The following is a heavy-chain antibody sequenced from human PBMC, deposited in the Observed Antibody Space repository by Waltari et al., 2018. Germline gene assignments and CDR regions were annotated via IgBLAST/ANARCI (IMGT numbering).Heavy chain of an antibody. D-gene: IGHD2-15*01. V-gene: IGHV3-33*01. J-gene: IGHJ4*02. CDR1: GFTFSRFG. CDR3: ASQSTTLFDY. CDR2: IWHDGSNA. Sequence: QVQLVESGGGVVQPGRSLRLSCAASGFTFSRFGMHWVRQAPGKGLEWVAVIWHDGSNAYYVDSVKGRFTISRDKSKNTLYLQMNSLRAEDSAVYYCASQSTTLFDYWGQGTLVTVSS.